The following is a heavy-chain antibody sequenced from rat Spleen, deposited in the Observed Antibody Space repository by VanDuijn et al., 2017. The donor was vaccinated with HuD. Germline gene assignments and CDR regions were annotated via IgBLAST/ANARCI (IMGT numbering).Heavy chain of an antibody. CDR2: INYDGDRT. V-gene: IGHV5-20*01. CDR1: GFTFSDYY. J-gene: IGHJ2*01. Sequence: EVQLVESGGGLVQPGRSLTVSCAASGFTFSDYYMGWVRQAPTRGLEWVASINYDGDRTYFRDSAKGRFTISRDNAKSSLYLRMDSLRSEDTATYYCTRDRILRSTGFDYWGQGVMVTVSS. D-gene: IGHD1-6*01. CDR3: TRDRILRSTGFDY.